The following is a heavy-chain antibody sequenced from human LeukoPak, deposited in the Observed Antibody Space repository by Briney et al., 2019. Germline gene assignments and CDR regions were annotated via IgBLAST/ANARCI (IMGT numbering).Heavy chain of an antibody. J-gene: IGHJ4*02. D-gene: IGHD3-3*01. Sequence: GGSLRLSCAASGFTFSSYWMSWVRQAPGKGLEWVANIKQDGSEKYYVDSVKGRFTISRDNAKNSLYLQMNSLRAEDTAVYYCARDERFLGWLGFDYWGQGTLVTVSS. CDR1: GFTFSSYW. CDR3: ARDERFLGWLGFDY. CDR2: IKQDGSEK. V-gene: IGHV3-7*01.